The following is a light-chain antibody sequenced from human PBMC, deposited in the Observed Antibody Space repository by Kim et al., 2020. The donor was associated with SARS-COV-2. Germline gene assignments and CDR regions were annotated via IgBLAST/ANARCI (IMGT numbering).Light chain of an antibody. CDR2: GAS. CDR1: QCIGNIY. J-gene: IGKJ5*01. CDR3: QHYGSSSPGIT. V-gene: IGKV3-20*01. Sequence: GERVTRSCRAIQCIGNIYLVWDQHKPGQTPRLLIHGASTRAAGIPNRFSCSGSGTDFTLAISRVEPEDFAVYYCQHYGSSSPGITFGQGTRLEIK.